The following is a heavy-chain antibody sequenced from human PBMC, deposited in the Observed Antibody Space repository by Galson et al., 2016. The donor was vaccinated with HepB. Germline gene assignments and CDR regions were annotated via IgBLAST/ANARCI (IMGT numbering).Heavy chain of an antibody. CDR3: AKDTARYCSSTSCSYGMDV. D-gene: IGHD2-2*01. V-gene: IGHV3-30*18. CDR2: IPYDGSNK. J-gene: IGHJ6*02. Sequence: SLRLPCAASGFTFSSYGMHWVRQAPGKGLEWVAVIPYDGSNKYYADSVKGRFTISRDNSKNTLYLQMNSLRAEDTAVYYCAKDTARYCSSTSCSYGMDVWGQGTTVTVSS. CDR1: GFTFSSYG.